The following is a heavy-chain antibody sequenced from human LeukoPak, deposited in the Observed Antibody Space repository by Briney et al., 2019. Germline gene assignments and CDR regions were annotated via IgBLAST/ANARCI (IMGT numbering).Heavy chain of an antibody. CDR3: AKDQRIMITWGGVIKTGDAFDI. CDR2: IKSKTDGGTT. Sequence: SGGSLRLSCAASGFTFSNAWMSWVRQAPGKGLEWVGRIKSKTDGGTTDYAAPVKGRFTISRDDSKNTLYLQMNSLRAEDTAVYYCAKDQRIMITWGGVIKTGDAFDIWGQGTMVTVSS. CDR1: GFTFSNAW. J-gene: IGHJ3*02. V-gene: IGHV3-15*01. D-gene: IGHD3-16*02.